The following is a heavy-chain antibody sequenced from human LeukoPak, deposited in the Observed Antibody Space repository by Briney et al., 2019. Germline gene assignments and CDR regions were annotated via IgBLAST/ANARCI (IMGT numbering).Heavy chain of an antibody. CDR2: IYPGDSDT. J-gene: IGHJ5*02. CDR3: ARGSLPQYCSGGSCYSRRYNWFDP. CDR1: GYRFTSYW. V-gene: IGHV5-51*01. D-gene: IGHD2-15*01. Sequence: GESLKISCKGSGYRFTSYWIGWVRQMPGKGLEWMGIIYPGDSDTRYSPSFQGQVTISADKSISTAYLQWSSLKASDTAMYYCARGSLPQYCSGGSCYSRRYNWFDPWGQGTLVTVSS.